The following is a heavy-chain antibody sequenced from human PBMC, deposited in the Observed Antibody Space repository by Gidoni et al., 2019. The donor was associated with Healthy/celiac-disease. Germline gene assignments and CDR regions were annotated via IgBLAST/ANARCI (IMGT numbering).Heavy chain of an antibody. CDR2: IIPIFGTA. CDR3: ARDAGNYYDSSGYFDY. Sequence: QVQLVQSGAEVKKPGSSVKVSCKASGGTFSSYAISWVRQAPGQGLEWMGGIIPIFGTANYAQKFQGRVTITADESTSTAYMELSSLRPEDTAVYYCARDAGNYYDSSGYFDYWGQGTLVTVSS. J-gene: IGHJ4*02. CDR1: GGTFSSYA. V-gene: IGHV1-69*01. D-gene: IGHD3-22*01.